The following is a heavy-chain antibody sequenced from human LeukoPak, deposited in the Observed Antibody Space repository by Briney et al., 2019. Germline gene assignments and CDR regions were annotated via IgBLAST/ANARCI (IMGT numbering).Heavy chain of an antibody. Sequence: ASVKVSCKASGYTFTSYGISWVRQAPGQGLEWVGWISAYNGNTNYAQKLQGRVTMTTDTSTSTAYMVLRSPRSDDTAVYYCARDRVVVAATFLGYWGQGTLVTVSS. J-gene: IGHJ4*02. D-gene: IGHD2-15*01. CDR2: ISAYNGNT. CDR3: ARDRVVVAATFLGY. V-gene: IGHV1-18*01. CDR1: GYTFTSYG.